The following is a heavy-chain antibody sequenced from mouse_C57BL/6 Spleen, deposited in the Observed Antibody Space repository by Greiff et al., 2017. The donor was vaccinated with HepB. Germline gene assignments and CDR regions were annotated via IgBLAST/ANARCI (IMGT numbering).Heavy chain of an antibody. J-gene: IGHJ2*01. CDR1: GFTFSDYY. CDR2: ISNGGGST. D-gene: IGHD1-1*01. Sequence: EVKLVESGGGLVQPGGSLKLSCAASGFTFSDYYMYWVRQTPEKRLEWVAYISNGGGSTYYPDTVKGRFTISRDNAKNTLYLQMSRLKSEDTAMYYCARQAYYGSSYVFDYWGQGTTLTVSS. CDR3: ARQAYYGSSYVFDY. V-gene: IGHV5-12*01.